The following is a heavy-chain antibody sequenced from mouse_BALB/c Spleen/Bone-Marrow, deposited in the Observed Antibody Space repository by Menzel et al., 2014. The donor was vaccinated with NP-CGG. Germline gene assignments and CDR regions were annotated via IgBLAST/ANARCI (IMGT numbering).Heavy chain of an antibody. CDR2: INPSNGRA. J-gene: IGHJ1*01. CDR1: GYTFTNYW. CDR3: ARYYNYYFDV. D-gene: IGHD1-1*01. V-gene: IGHV1S81*02. Sequence: QVQLKQSGAEVVKPGASVRLSCKTSGYTFTNYWMHWVKQRPGQGLEWIGDINPSNGRATYSEKFKSKATLTVDTSSSTAYMQRSSLTSEDSAVYYCARYYNYYFDVWGAGTTVTVSS.